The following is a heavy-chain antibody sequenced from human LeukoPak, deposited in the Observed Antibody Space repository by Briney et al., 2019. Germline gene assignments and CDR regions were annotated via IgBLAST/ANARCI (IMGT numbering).Heavy chain of an antibody. J-gene: IGHJ4*02. CDR2: IIPILGIA. D-gene: IGHD2-2*02. CDR3: ARDFCTSTSCYNRFDY. CDR1: GGTFSSYA. V-gene: IGHV1-69*04. Sequence: GASVKVSCKASGGTFSSYAISWVRQAPGQGLEWMGRIIPILGIANYAQKFQGRVAITADKSTSTAYMELSSLRSDDTAVYYCARDFCTSTSCYNRFDYWGQGTLATVSS.